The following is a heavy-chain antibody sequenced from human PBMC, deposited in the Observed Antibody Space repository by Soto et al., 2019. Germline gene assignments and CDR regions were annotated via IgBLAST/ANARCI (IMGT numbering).Heavy chain of an antibody. Sequence: QDRLVQSGVEVKKPGASVRVSCKASGYSFTNYGITWVRQAPGQGFEWMGWISGYNGNPNYAQKFQGRVALTPDASTSTAYLELRSLRSDATAVYYCARDRGVAPPVAGNTHYYYYMDVWGKGTTVTVSS. J-gene: IGHJ6*03. CDR1: GYSFTNYG. CDR3: ARDRGVAPPVAGNTHYYYYMDV. D-gene: IGHD6-19*01. CDR2: ISGYNGNP. V-gene: IGHV1-18*01.